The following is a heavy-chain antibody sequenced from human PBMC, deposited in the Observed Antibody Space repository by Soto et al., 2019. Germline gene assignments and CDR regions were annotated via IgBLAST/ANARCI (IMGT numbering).Heavy chain of an antibody. CDR3: DSYVGFDI. D-gene: IGHD3-16*01. V-gene: IGHV4-34*01. CDR1: GGSFSGYY. J-gene: IGHJ3*02. Sequence: SETLSLTCAVYGGSFSGYYWSWIRQPPGKGLEWIGEINHSGSTNYNPSLKSRVTISVDTSKDQFSLKLSSVTAADTAVYYCDSYVGFDIWGQGTMVTVSS. CDR2: INHSGST.